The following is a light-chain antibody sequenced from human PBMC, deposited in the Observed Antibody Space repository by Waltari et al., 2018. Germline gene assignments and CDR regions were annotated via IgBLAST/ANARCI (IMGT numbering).Light chain of an antibody. CDR2: DVS. V-gene: IGLV2-14*03. J-gene: IGLJ2*01. CDR3: SSYTSSSTLDVV. CDR1: SSAVGGYNY. Sequence: QSALPQPASVSGSPGQSITISCTGTSSAVGGYNYVPWYQQHPAKAPKLMIYDVSNRPSGVSNRFSGSKSGNTASLTISGLQAEDEADYYCSSYTSSSTLDVVFGGGTKLTVL.